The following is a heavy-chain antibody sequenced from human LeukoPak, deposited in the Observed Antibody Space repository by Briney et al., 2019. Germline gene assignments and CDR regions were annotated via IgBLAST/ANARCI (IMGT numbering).Heavy chain of an antibody. J-gene: IGHJ3*02. CDR3: ARGGVTMIVVVINPSDAFDI. Sequence: ASVKVSCKASGYTFTSYYMHWVRQAPGQGLEWMGIINPSGGSTSYAQKFQGRVTMTRDTSTSTVYTELSSLRSEDTAVYYCARGGVTMIVVVINPSDAFDIWGQGTMVTVSS. CDR2: INPSGGST. CDR1: GYTFTSYY. V-gene: IGHV1-46*01. D-gene: IGHD3-22*01.